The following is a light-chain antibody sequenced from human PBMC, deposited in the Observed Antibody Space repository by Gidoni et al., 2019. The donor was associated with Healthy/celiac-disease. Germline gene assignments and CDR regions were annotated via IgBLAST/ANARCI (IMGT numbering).Light chain of an antibody. J-gene: IGKJ4*01. CDR3: QQRSNWPLT. V-gene: IGKV3-11*01. Sequence: EIVLTPSPATLSLSPGERATLSCRASQSVSSYLAWYQQKPGQAPRLLIYDASNRATGIPARFSGIGSGTDFTLTISSLEPEDFAVYYCQQRSNWPLTFXGXTKVEIK. CDR2: DAS. CDR1: QSVSSY.